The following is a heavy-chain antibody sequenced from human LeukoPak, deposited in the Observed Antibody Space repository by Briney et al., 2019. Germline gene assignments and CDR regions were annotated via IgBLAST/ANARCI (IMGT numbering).Heavy chain of an antibody. J-gene: IGHJ6*02. V-gene: IGHV3-7*03. D-gene: IGHD3-16*01. CDR1: GFTFSSYW. CDR2: INHNGNVN. Sequence: GGSLRLSCAASGFTFSSYWMNWTRQAPGKGLEWVASINHNGNVNYYVDSVKGRFTISRDNAKNSLYLQMSNLRAEDTAVYFCARGGGLDVWGQGATVTVSS. CDR3: ARGGGLDV.